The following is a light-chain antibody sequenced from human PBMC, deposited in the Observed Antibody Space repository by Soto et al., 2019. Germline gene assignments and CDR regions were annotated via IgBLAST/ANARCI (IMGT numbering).Light chain of an antibody. Sequence: EIVLTQSPGTLSLSPGERATLSCRASESVSSNYLAWYQQKPGQAPRLLIYGASSRATGIPDRFSGSGSGTDFTLTINSLEPEDFAVYYCQHFGSSLRTFGQGTKVDIK. CDR3: QHFGSSLRT. CDR2: GAS. J-gene: IGKJ1*01. V-gene: IGKV3-20*01. CDR1: ESVSSNY.